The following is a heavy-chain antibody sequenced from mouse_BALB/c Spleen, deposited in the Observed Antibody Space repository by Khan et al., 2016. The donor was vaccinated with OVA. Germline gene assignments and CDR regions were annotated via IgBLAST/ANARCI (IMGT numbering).Heavy chain of an antibody. J-gene: IGHJ3*01. CDR2: IWSGGNT. CDR3: ARNSDRYDFTY. Sequence: QVQLKESGPGLVQPSQSLSITCTVSDFSLTTYGVHWVRQPPGKGLEWLGLIWSGGNTDYNAAFISRLSFSKDNSKSQVFLKMISLQADDTAIYYCARNSDRYDFTYWGQGTLVTVSA. V-gene: IGHV2-4*02. CDR1: DFSLTTYG. D-gene: IGHD2-14*01.